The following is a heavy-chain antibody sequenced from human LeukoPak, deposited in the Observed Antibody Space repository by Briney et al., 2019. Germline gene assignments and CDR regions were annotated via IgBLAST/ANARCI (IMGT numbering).Heavy chain of an antibody. CDR3: ARGCGGDCYSSSGVIDY. CDR2: IIPIFGTA. Sequence: ASVKVSCKASGGTFSSYAISWVRQAPGQGLEWMGGIIPIFGTANYAQKFQGRVTITADESTSTAYMELSSLRSEDTAVYYCARGCGGDCYSSSGVIDYWGQGTLVTVSS. J-gene: IGHJ4*02. D-gene: IGHD2-21*02. V-gene: IGHV1-69*13. CDR1: GGTFSSYA.